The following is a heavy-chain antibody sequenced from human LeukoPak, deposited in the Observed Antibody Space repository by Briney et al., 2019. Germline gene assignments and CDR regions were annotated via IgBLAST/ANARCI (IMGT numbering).Heavy chain of an antibody. D-gene: IGHD1-26*01. CDR1: GFTVSSNY. J-gene: IGHJ3*02. V-gene: IGHV3-53*01. CDR2: IYSGGST. Sequence: GGSLRLSCAASGFTVSSNYMSWVRQAPGKGLEWVSVIYSGGSTYYADSVKGRFTISRDNSKNTLYLQMNSLRAEDTAVYYCAKDQEGVKKRSYPDAFDIWGQGTMVTVSS. CDR3: AKDQEGVKKRSYPDAFDI.